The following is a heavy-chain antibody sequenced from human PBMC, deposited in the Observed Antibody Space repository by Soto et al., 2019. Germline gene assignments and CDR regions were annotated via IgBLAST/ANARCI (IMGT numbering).Heavy chain of an antibody. J-gene: IGHJ4*02. CDR1: GYTFTSYG. CDR3: ARDLGGSYYAPVDY. Sequence: QVQLVQSGAEVKKPGASVKVSCKASGYTFTSYGISWVRQAPGQGLEWMGWISAYNGNTKYAQKFQGRVTMTTDTSPSTANMELRSLRSDDTAVYYCARDLGGSYYAPVDYWGQGTLVTVSS. V-gene: IGHV1-18*01. CDR2: ISAYNGNT. D-gene: IGHD1-26*01.